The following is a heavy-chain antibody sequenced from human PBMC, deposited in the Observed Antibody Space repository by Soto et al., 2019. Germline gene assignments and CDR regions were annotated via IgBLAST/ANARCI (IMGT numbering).Heavy chain of an antibody. CDR1: GFTFSSYW. V-gene: IGHV3-7*03. Sequence: EVQLVESGGGLVQPGGSLRLSCAASGFTFSSYWMSWVRQAPGKGLEWVANIKQDGSEKYYVDSVKGRFTISRDNAKNSLYLQMNSLRAEDTAVYYCARDKDRDSSGYDYWGQGTLVTVSS. CDR2: IKQDGSEK. CDR3: ARDKDRDSSGYDY. J-gene: IGHJ4*02. D-gene: IGHD3-22*01.